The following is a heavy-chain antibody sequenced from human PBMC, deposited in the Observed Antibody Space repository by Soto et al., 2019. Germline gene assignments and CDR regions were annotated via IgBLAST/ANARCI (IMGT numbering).Heavy chain of an antibody. CDR3: AKVSTQPSWSDGLDS. CDR1: GFNFDDYS. J-gene: IGHJ4*02. Sequence: EVQLVESGGVLVRPGGSLRLSCAASGFNFDDYSMHWVRQAPGKGLEWVSLINWDGSNTYYADSVKGSFTISRDNSSNSVYLEMNSLRTEDTALYLCAKVSTQPSWSDGLDSWGKGTVVTVSS. CDR2: INWDGSNT. D-gene: IGHD1-1*01. V-gene: IGHV3-43*01.